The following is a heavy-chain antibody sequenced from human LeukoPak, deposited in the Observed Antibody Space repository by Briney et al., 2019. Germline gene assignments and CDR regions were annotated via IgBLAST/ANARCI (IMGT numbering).Heavy chain of an antibody. V-gene: IGHV4-31*03. Sequence: SETPSLTCTVSGASISSPGYYWSWIRQHPGKGLEWIGYIYYSGSTYYNPSLKSRVTISIDMSKNQFSLKLSSATAADTAVYYCAREDGAVFDYWGQGTLVTVSS. CDR1: GASISSPGYY. D-gene: IGHD4/OR15-4a*01. J-gene: IGHJ4*02. CDR3: AREDGAVFDY. CDR2: IYYSGST.